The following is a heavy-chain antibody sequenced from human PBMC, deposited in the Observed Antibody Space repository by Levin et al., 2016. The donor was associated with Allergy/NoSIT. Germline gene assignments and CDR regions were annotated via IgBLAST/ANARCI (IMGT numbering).Heavy chain of an antibody. Sequence: SVKVSCKASGGTFSSYAISWVRQAPGQGLEWMGGIIPIFGTANYAQKFQGRVTITADESTSTAYMELSSLRSEDTAVYYCAGYCSGGSCYTLSRRAYYYYGMDVWGQGATVTVSS. J-gene: IGHJ6*02. CDR2: IIPIFGTA. CDR3: AGYCSGGSCYTLSRRAYYYYGMDV. V-gene: IGHV1-69*13. D-gene: IGHD2-15*01. CDR1: GGTFSSYA.